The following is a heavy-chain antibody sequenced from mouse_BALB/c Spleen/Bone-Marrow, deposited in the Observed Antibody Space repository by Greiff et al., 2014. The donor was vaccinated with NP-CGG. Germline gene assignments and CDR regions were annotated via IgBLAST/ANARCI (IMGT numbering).Heavy chain of an antibody. J-gene: IGHJ3*01. Sequence: VQLQQSGAELVKPGASVKLSCTASGFNIKDTYMHWVKQRPEQGLGWIGRIDPANGNTKYDPKFQGKATITADTSSNTAYLQLSSLTSEDTAVYYCAMITTGAWFAYWGQGTLVTVSA. CDR3: AMITTGAWFAY. CDR2: IDPANGNT. CDR1: GFNIKDTY. V-gene: IGHV14-3*02. D-gene: IGHD2-4*01.